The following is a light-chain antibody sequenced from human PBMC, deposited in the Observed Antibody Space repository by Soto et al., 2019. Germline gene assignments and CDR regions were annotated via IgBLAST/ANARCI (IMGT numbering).Light chain of an antibody. CDR3: QSYDSSLSGWV. Sequence: QSVLTQPPSVSGAPGQRVTISCTGSSSNIGAGYDVHWYQQLPGTAPKLLIYGNSNRPSGVPDRFSGSKSGTSASLAITGRQAEYEADYYCQSYDSSLSGWVFGTGTKLTVL. CDR2: GNS. J-gene: IGLJ1*01. CDR1: SSNIGAGYD. V-gene: IGLV1-40*01.